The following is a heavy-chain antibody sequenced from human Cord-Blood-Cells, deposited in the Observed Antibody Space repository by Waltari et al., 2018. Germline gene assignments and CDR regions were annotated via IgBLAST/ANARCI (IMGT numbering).Heavy chain of an antibody. CDR3: ARAPAAVTDAFDI. CDR2: IIPICGTS. Sequence: QVQLVQSGAEGKQPGSSVKVSCQASGGTFSSYAISWVRQAPGQGLEWMGGIIPICGTSNYAQKLQGRVTIPADESTSTAYLELSSLRSEDTAVYYCARAPAAVTDAFDIWGQGTMVTVSS. V-gene: IGHV1-69*01. J-gene: IGHJ3*02. D-gene: IGHD4-4*01. CDR1: GGTFSSYA.